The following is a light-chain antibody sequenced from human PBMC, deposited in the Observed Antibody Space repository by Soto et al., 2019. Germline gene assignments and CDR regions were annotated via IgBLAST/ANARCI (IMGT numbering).Light chain of an antibody. CDR3: SSYTDRSTPFV. V-gene: IGLV2-14*01. J-gene: IGLJ1*01. Sequence: QSALTQPASVSGSPGQSITISCTGTSSDVGDYNYVSWYQQHPGKAPKLMIYEVSYRPSGVSPRFSGSKSGTTASLTISGLQAEDEADYYCSSYTDRSTPFVFGTGTKLTVL. CDR1: SSDVGDYNY. CDR2: EVS.